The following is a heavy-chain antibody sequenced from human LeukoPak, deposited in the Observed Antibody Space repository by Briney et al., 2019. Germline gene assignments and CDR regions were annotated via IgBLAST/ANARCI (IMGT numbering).Heavy chain of an antibody. V-gene: IGHV3-23*01. D-gene: IGHD1-26*01. Sequence: SGGSLRLSCAASGFSFSSSAMSWVRQAPGKGLQWVSVISAAGGSTYYADSVKGRFTLYRDNSRNTLYLQMNSLRADDTAIYYCAKKQGDPFDCWGQGALVTVSS. CDR1: GFSFSSSA. J-gene: IGHJ4*02. CDR3: AKKQGDPFDC. CDR2: ISAAGGST.